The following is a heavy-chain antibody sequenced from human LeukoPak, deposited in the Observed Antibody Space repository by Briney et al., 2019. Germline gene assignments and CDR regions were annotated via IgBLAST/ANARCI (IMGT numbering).Heavy chain of an antibody. Sequence: SETLSLTCTVSGYSISSGYYWGWIRQPPGKGLEWIGRIHTGGSTNYNPSLKSRVAISVDTSKNQFSLKLSSVIAADTAVYYCARASGSIASTFDHWGQGTLVTVSS. D-gene: IGHD6-6*01. J-gene: IGHJ4*02. V-gene: IGHV4-38-2*02. CDR1: GYSISSGYY. CDR3: ARASGSIASTFDH. CDR2: IHTGGST.